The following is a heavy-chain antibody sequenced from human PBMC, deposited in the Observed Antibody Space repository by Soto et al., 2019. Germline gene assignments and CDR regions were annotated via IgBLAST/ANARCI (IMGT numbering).Heavy chain of an antibody. CDR2: ISYDGGNK. V-gene: IGHV3-30-3*01. CDR1: GFTFSNYA. CDR3: ARNTWQQPRDYYYGMDV. J-gene: IGHJ6*02. D-gene: IGHD6-13*01. Sequence: VQLVESGGGVVQPGRSLRLSCAASGFTFSNYAMHWVRQAPGKGLEWVAVISYDGGNKYYADSVKGRLTISRDNSKNTLYLQMNSLRAEDTAVYYCARNTWQQPRDYYYGMDVWGQGTTVTVSS.